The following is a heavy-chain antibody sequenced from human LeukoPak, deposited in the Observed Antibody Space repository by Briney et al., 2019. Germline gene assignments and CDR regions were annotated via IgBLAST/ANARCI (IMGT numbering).Heavy chain of an antibody. CDR2: IYYSGST. D-gene: IGHD3-22*01. J-gene: IGHJ4*02. V-gene: IGHV4-59*01. CDR3: ARENSYYDSSGNYYGSGYFDY. Sequence: PSETLSLTCTVSGGSFSTYYWSWIRQPPGKGLEWVAYIYYSGSTNYNPSLQSRVTISVDTSKNQFSLRLSSVTAADTAVYYCARENSYYDSSGNYYGSGYFDYWGQGTLVTVSS. CDR1: GGSFSTYY.